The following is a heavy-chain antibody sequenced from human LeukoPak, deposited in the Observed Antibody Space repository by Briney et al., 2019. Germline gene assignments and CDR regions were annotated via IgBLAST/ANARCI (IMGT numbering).Heavy chain of an antibody. D-gene: IGHD2-15*01. V-gene: IGHV3-30-3*01. CDR2: ISYDGSNK. J-gene: IGHJ6*02. Sequence: GGSLRLSCAASGFTFSSYAMHWVRQAPGKGLEWVAVISYDGSNKYYADSVKGRFTISRDNANNSLYLQMNSLRVEDTAVYYCARDQVVAGYYYYYGMDVWGQGTTVTVSS. CDR1: GFTFSSYA. CDR3: ARDQVVAGYYYYYGMDV.